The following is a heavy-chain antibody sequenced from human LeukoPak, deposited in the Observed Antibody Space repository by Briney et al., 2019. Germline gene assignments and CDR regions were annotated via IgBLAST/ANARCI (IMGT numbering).Heavy chain of an antibody. CDR1: CGSFSGHY. D-gene: IGHD3-22*01. CDR2: INHSGST. Sequence: PSETLSLTCAVYCGSFSGHYWSWIRQPPGKGLEWIGEINHSGSTNYNPSLKSRVTISVDTSKSQFSLKLSSVTAADTAVYYCAASYDLPNWGQGTLVTVSS. V-gene: IGHV4-34*01. J-gene: IGHJ4*02. CDR3: AASYDLPN.